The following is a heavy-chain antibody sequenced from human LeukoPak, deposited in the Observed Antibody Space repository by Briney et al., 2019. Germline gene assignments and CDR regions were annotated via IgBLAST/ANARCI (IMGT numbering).Heavy chain of an antibody. Sequence: GGSLRLSCAASGFTFSSYAMSWVRQAPGKGLEWVSIIYSGGSTYYADSVKGRFTISRDNSKNTLYLQMNSLRAEDTAVYYCARGPPYYDFPIDPWGQGTLVTVSS. V-gene: IGHV3-66*02. D-gene: IGHD3-3*01. CDR1: GFTFSSYA. CDR2: IYSGGST. CDR3: ARGPPYYDFPIDP. J-gene: IGHJ5*02.